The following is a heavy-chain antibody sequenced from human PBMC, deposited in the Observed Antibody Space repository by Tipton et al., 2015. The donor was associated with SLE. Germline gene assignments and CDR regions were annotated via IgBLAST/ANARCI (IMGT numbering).Heavy chain of an antibody. CDR3: ARVCGGSGAFDI. Sequence: TLSLTCAVYGGSFSGYYWSWIRQPPGKGLEWIGEITHSGSTNYNPSLKSRVTISVDTSKNLFSLKLSSVTAADTAVYYCARVCGGSGAFDIWGQGTMVTVSS. D-gene: IGHD3-10*01. CDR2: ITHSGST. CDR1: GGSFSGYY. V-gene: IGHV4-34*01. J-gene: IGHJ3*02.